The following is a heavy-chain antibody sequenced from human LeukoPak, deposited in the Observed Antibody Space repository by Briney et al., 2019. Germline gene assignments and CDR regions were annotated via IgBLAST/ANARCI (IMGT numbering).Heavy chain of an antibody. Sequence: ASVKVSCKASGYTFTSYYMHWVRQAPGQGLEWMGIINPSGGSTSYAQKFQGRVTMTRDTSTSTVYMELSSLRSEDTAVYYCSRDLAAAGKSDYWGQGTLVTVSS. D-gene: IGHD6-13*01. CDR3: SRDLAAAGKSDY. J-gene: IGHJ4*02. V-gene: IGHV1-46*01. CDR1: GYTFTSYY. CDR2: INPSGGST.